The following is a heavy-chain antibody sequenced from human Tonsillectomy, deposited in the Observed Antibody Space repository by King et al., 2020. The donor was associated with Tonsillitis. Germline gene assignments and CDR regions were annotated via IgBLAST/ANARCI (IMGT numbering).Heavy chain of an antibody. CDR3: ARHPMWWSDRRSVWFDP. CDR1: GDSISSGNYY. CDR2: VFYTGAT. Sequence: QLQESGPGLVKPSETLSLSCTVSGDSISSGNYYWGWVRQPPGQGLEWIASVFYTGATYYNPSLKSRVSISLEPSKSFSLKVTSVTAADTAVYYCARHPMWWSDRRSVWFDPWGQGTLVTVSS. J-gene: IGHJ5*02. D-gene: IGHD2-21*01. V-gene: IGHV4-39*01.